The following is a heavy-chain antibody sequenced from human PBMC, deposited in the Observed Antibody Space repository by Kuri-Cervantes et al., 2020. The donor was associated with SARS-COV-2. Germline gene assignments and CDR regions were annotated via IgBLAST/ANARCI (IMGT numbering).Heavy chain of an antibody. CDR2: INPNSGGT. J-gene: IGHJ4*02. CDR3: ARDWGQSRYDFWSGYALGY. CDR1: GYTFTGYY. D-gene: IGHD3-3*01. V-gene: IGHV1-2*02. Sequence: ASVKVSCKASGYTFTGYYMHWVRQAPGQGLEWMGWINPNSGGTNYAQKFQGRVTMTRDTSISTVYMELSSLRFEDTAVYYCARDWGQSRYDFWSGYALGYWGQGTLVTSPQ.